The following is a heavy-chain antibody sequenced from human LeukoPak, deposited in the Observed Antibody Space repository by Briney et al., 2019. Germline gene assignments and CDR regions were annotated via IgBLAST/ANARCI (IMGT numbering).Heavy chain of an antibody. Sequence: PGGSLRLSCAASGFTFDDYAMHWVRQAPGKGLEWVSAISGSGGSTYYADSVKGRFTISRDNSKNTLYLQMNSLRAEDTAVYYCAKANSSGWYGALDYWGQGTLVTVSS. D-gene: IGHD6-19*01. CDR2: ISGSGGST. J-gene: IGHJ4*02. CDR1: GFTFDDYA. CDR3: AKANSSGWYGALDY. V-gene: IGHV3-23*01.